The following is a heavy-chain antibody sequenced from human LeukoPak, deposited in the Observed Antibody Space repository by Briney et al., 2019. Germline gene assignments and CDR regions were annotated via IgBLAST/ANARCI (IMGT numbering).Heavy chain of an antibody. D-gene: IGHD2-15*01. J-gene: IGHJ5*02. CDR3: EGDEVAYCSGGSCYSTWFDP. CDR1: GFTFSSYS. CDR2: ISSSSSYI. V-gene: IGHV3-21*06. Sequence: PGGSLRLSCAASGFTFSSYSMNWVRQAPGKGLEWVSSISSSSSYIYYADSVKGRFTISRDNAKNSLYLQMNSLRAEDTAVYYCEGDEVAYCSGGSCYSTWFDPWGQGTLVTVSS.